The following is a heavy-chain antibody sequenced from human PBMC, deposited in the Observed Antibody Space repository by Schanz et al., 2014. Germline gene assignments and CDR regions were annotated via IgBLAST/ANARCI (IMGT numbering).Heavy chain of an antibody. Sequence: EVHLLESGGGLVEPGGSLRLSCATSGFSLDIFAVSWVRQAPGKGLEWVSFIYIGGNTYYADSVKGRFTISRDNSKNTVYIQMNSLRAEDTAVYYCAKQHIVRGVIYLNWFDSWGQGTLVTVSS. CDR3: AKQHIVRGVIYLNWFDS. D-gene: IGHD3-10*01. CDR1: GFSLDIFA. V-gene: IGHV3-66*04. CDR2: IYIGGNT. J-gene: IGHJ5*01.